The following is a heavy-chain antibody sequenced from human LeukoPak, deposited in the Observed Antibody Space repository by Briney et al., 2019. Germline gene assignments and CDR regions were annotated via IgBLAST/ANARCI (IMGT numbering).Heavy chain of an antibody. Sequence: GGSLRLSCVASGFTFSSYSMSWVRQAPGKGLEWVSAISGSGGSTYYADSVKGRFTISRDNSKNTLYLQMNSLRAEDTAVYYCAKDEYSSSWRGDYWGQGTLVTVSS. CDR1: GFTFSSYS. CDR2: ISGSGGST. D-gene: IGHD6-13*01. J-gene: IGHJ4*02. V-gene: IGHV3-23*01. CDR3: AKDEYSSSWRGDY.